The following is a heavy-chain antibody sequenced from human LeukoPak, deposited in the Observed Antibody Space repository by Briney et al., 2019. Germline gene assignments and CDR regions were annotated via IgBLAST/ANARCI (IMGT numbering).Heavy chain of an antibody. CDR3: ARVGPYAAAGTYYFDY. Sequence: SETLSLTCTVSGYSISSGYYWGWIRQPPGKGLEWIGSIYHSGSTYYNPSLKSRVTIPVDTSKNQFSLKLSSVTAADTAVYYCARVGPYAAAGTYYFDYWGQGTLVTVSS. J-gene: IGHJ4*02. V-gene: IGHV4-38-2*02. CDR2: IYHSGST. D-gene: IGHD6-13*01. CDR1: GYSISSGYY.